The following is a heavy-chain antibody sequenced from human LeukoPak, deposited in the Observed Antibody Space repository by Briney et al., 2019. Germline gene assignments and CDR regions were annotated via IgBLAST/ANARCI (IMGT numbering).Heavy chain of an antibody. CDR3: ARSSGIAVAGTFGH. D-gene: IGHD6-19*01. CDR1: GYTFTSYG. CDR2: ISAYNGNT. J-gene: IGHJ4*02. V-gene: IGHV1-18*01. Sequence: ASVKVSCKASGYTFTSYGISWVRQAPGQGLEWMGWISAYNGNTNYAQKLQGRVTMTTDTSTSTAYMELRSLRSDDTAVYYCARSSGIAVAGTFGHWGQGTLVTVSS.